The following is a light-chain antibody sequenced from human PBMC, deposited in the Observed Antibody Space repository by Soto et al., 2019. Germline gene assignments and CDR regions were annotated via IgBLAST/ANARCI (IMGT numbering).Light chain of an antibody. V-gene: IGKV3-15*01. J-gene: IGKJ4*02. CDR3: QQYNNWTRT. CDR1: QSVSSN. CDR2: GAS. Sequence: EIVMTQSPATLSVSPGERATLSCRASQSVSSNLAWYQQKPGQAPRLLIYGASTRATGIPARFSGSGSGTEFTLTISRLQSEDFAFYYCQQYNNWTRTFGGGTKVEIK.